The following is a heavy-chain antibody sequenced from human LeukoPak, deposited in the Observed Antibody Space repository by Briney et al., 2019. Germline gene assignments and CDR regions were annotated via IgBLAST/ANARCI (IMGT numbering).Heavy chain of an antibody. CDR1: GFTFINDY. D-gene: IGHD5-12*01. Sequence: GGSLRLSCVVSGFTFINDYMSWVRQAPGKGLEWVSSISNGGHHTYYADSVRGRFTISRDNSKHTLYLQMDSLRAADTAVYYCAKVISSYSGYDSYWGQGTLVTVSS. CDR3: AKVISSYSGYDSY. V-gene: IGHV3-23*01. J-gene: IGHJ4*02. CDR2: ISNGGHHT.